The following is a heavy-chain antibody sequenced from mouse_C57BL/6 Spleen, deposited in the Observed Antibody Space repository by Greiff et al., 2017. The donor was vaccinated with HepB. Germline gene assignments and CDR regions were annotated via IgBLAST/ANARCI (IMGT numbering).Heavy chain of an antibody. CDR2: IDPSDSYT. D-gene: IGHD1-1*01. CDR3: ARRDGSSYGFAY. CDR1: GYTFPSYW. V-gene: IGHV1-50*01. J-gene: IGHJ3*01. Sequence: VQLQQPGAELVKPGASVKLSCKASGYTFPSYWMQWVKQRPGQGLEWIGEIDPSDSYTNYNQKFKGKATLTVDTSSSTAYMQLSSLTSEDSAVYYCARRDGSSYGFAYWGQGTLVTVSA.